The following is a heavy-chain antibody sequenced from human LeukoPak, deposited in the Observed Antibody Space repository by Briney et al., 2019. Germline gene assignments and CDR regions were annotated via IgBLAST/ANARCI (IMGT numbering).Heavy chain of an antibody. CDR3: AKGRYGSGRLIDY. J-gene: IGHJ4*02. Sequence: PGGSLRLSCAAPGFTFSSYAMSWVRQAPGKGLEWVSAISGSGGSTYYADSVKGRFTISRDNSKNTLYLQMNSLRAEDTAVYYCAKGRYGSGRLIDYWGQGTLVTVSS. V-gene: IGHV3-23*01. CDR2: ISGSGGST. CDR1: GFTFSSYA. D-gene: IGHD3-10*01.